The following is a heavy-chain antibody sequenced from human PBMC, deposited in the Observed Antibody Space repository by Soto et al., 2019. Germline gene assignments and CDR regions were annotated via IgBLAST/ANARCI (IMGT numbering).Heavy chain of an antibody. V-gene: IGHV1-2*02. CDR2: INPNSGGT. D-gene: IGHD3-3*01. J-gene: IGHJ3*02. CDR3: ARAIFVETDDAFDI. CDR1: GYTFTGYY. Sequence: ASVKVSCKASGYTFTGYYMHWVRQAPGQGLEWMGWINPNSGGTNYAQKLQGRVTMTTDASTSTAYMELRSLRSDDTAVYYCARAIFVETDDAFDIWGQGTMVTVSS.